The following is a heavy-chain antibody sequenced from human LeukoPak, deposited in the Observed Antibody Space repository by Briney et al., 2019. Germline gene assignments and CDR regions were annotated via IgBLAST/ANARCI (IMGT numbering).Heavy chain of an antibody. Sequence: SVNVSCKASGGTFSSYAISWVRQPPGQGLEWMGGIIPIFGTANYAQKFQGRVTITADESTSTAYMELSSLRSEDTAVYHCAKAAGKYYTSGSYSFDYWGQGTLVTVSS. CDR3: AKAAGKYYTSGSYSFDY. J-gene: IGHJ4*02. D-gene: IGHD3-10*01. CDR1: GGTFSSYA. CDR2: IIPIFGTA. V-gene: IGHV1-69*01.